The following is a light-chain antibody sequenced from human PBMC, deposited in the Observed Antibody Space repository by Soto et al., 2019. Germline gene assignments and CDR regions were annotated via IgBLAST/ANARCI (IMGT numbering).Light chain of an antibody. CDR3: QHFGGTTFT. CDR1: QSVSSY. V-gene: IGKV3-11*01. Sequence: EIVLTQSPATVSLSPGERATLSCRASQSVSSYLAWYQHKPGQAPRLLIYDASKRATGIPARFSGSGSGTHFTLTISRLEPGDFAVYYCQHFGGTTFTFGQGTRLEIK. J-gene: IGKJ5*01. CDR2: DAS.